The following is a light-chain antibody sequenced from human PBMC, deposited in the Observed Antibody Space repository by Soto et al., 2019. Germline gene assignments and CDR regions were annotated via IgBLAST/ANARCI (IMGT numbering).Light chain of an antibody. V-gene: IGLV3-9*01. CDR3: QVWDTSTVV. Sequence: SYELTQPLSVSVALGQTARITCGGNNIGSKNVNWFQQRPGLAPVVVIYRNRDRPSGIPERFSGSNSGTTATLTVSRAQAGDEADYYCQVWDTSTVVFGGGTKVTVL. J-gene: IGLJ2*01. CDR2: RNR. CDR1: NIGSKN.